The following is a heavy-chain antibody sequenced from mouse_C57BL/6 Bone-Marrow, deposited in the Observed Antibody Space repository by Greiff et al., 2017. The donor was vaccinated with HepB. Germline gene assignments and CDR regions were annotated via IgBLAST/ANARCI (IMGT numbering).Heavy chain of an antibody. D-gene: IGHD1-1*01. CDR1: GYSFTDYN. Sequence: VQLQQSGPELVKPGASVKISCKASGYSFTDYNMNWVKQSNGKSLEWIGVINPNYGTTSYNQKFKGKATLTVDQSSSTAYMQLTSLTSEDSAVYYCTRRYYGSSHWYFDVWGTGTTVTVSS. J-gene: IGHJ1*03. CDR2: INPNYGTT. CDR3: TRRYYGSSHWYFDV. V-gene: IGHV1-39*01.